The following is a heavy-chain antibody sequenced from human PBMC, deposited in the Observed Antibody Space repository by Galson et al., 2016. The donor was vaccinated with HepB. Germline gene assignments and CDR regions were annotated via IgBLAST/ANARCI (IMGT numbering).Heavy chain of an antibody. V-gene: IGHV3-30-3*01. Sequence: CAASGFTFSSYAMHWVRQAPGKGLEWVAVISFDGSNKYYADSVKGRFTISRDNSKNTLYLQMNSLRAEDTAVYYCARAPLEMATIQRGYFDYWGQGTLVTVSS. CDR1: GFTFSSYA. J-gene: IGHJ4*02. D-gene: IGHD5-24*01. CDR3: ARAPLEMATIQRGYFDY. CDR2: ISFDGSNK.